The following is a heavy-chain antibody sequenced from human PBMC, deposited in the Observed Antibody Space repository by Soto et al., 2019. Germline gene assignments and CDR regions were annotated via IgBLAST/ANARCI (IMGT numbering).Heavy chain of an antibody. J-gene: IGHJ5*02. CDR3: AREAADLWFGTHYRGGWFDP. D-gene: IGHD3-10*01. Sequence: ETLSLTCTVSGGSISSYYWSWIRQPPGKGLEWIGYIYYSGSTNYNPSLKSRVTISVDTSKNQFSLKLSSVTAADTAVYYCAREAADLWFGTHYRGGWFDPWGQGTLVTVSS. V-gene: IGHV4-59*01. CDR1: GGSISSYY. CDR2: IYYSGST.